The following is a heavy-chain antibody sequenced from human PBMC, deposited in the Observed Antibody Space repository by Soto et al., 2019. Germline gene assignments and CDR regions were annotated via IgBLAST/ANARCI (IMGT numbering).Heavy chain of an antibody. V-gene: IGHV3-21*04. D-gene: IGHD1-26*01. CDR3: ARDGGYSGSY. J-gene: IGHJ4*02. CDR2: ISRSSSYI. CDR1: GFTFSSYS. Sequence: GGSLRLSCAASGFTFSSYSMNWVRQAPGKGLEWVSSISRSSSYIYYADSVKGRFTISRDNAKNSLYLQMNSLRSDDTAVYYCARDGGYSGSYWGQGTLVTVSS.